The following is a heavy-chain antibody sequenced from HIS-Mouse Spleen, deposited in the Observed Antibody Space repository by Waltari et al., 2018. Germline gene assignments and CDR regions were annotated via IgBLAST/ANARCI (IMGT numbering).Heavy chain of an antibody. V-gene: IGHV4-39*07. D-gene: IGHD6-13*01. CDR1: GGSISSSSYY. CDR2: SDYSAGT. Sequence: QLQLQESGPGLVKPSETLSLTCTVSGGSISSSSYYWGWIRQPRGKGLEWIGSSDYSAGTYYNPALMIRVTISVDTSKNQFSLKLSSVTAADTAVYYCAREIPYSSSWYDWYFDLWGRGTLVTVSS. J-gene: IGHJ2*01. CDR3: AREIPYSSSWYDWYFDL.